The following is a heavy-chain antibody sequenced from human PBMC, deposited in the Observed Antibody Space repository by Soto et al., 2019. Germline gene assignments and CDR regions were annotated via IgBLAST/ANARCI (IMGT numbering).Heavy chain of an antibody. CDR3: AKAPASSMTASRPFDQ. D-gene: IGHD6-6*01. CDR1: GITFSNYA. J-gene: IGHJ4*02. CDR2: ISGSGGST. Sequence: PGGSLRLSCEASGITFSNYAMSWVRQAPGKGLGWVSAISGSGGSTYYAGSVKGRFTIARDNSKNTLFLQMNNLRAEDTAVYYCAKAPASSMTASRPFDQWGQGTLVTVSS. V-gene: IGHV3-23*01.